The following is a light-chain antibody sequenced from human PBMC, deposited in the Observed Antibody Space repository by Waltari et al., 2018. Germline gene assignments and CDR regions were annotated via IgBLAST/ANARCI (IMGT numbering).Light chain of an antibody. J-gene: IGLJ2*01. CDR3: VAWDDSLSGPV. CDR2: GSD. V-gene: IGLV1-47*01. CDR1: NSNIGSNH. Sequence: QSVLTQPPSASGTPGQRVTISCSGSNSNIGSNHVSWYQHGPGTAPKVLIYGSDQRCPGVPDRFSGSKSGTSAPLAISGLRSEDEADYYCVAWDDSLSGPVFGGGTKLTVL.